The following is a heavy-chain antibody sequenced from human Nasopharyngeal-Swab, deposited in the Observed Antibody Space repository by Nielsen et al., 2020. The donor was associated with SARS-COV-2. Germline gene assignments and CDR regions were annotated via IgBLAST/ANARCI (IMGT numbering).Heavy chain of an antibody. CDR1: GGSISSYY. CDR2: IYYSGST. Sequence: SETLSLPCTVSGGSISSYYWSWIRQPPGKGLEWIGYIYYSGSTNYNPSLKSRVTISVDTSKNQFSLKLSSVTAADTAVYYCARESPAAGTAFDIWGQGTMVTVSS. J-gene: IGHJ3*02. CDR3: ARESPAAGTAFDI. V-gene: IGHV4-59*13. D-gene: IGHD6-13*01.